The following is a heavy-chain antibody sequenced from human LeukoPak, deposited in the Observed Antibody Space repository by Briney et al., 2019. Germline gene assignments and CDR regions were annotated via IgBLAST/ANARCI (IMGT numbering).Heavy chain of an antibody. J-gene: IGHJ5*02. V-gene: IGHV4-30-4*01. D-gene: IGHD4-17*01. CDR3: AREYGDDNWFDP. CDR2: IYYSGST. CDR1: GGSICSGDYY. Sequence: PSETLSLTCTVSGGSICSGDYYWSWIRQPPGKGLEWIGYIYYSGSTYYNPSLKSRVSISVDTSKNQFSLKLSSVTAADTAVYYCAREYGDDNWFDPWGQGTLVTVSS.